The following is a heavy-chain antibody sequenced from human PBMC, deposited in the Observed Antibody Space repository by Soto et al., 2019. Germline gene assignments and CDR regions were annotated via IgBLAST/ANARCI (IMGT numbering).Heavy chain of an antibody. CDR2: INGHGGRT. CDR1: GFTFSSYW. CDR3: ARGTI. J-gene: IGHJ4*02. V-gene: IGHV3-74*01. Sequence: EVQVVESGGGLVQPGGSLRLSCVVSGFTFSSYWMHWVRQAPGKGLVCVSWINGHGGRTENADSVKGRFTISRDNAKTMLYRQLNGLGDEDTSVYYCARGTIRGQGTLVTVSS. D-gene: IGHD3-3*01.